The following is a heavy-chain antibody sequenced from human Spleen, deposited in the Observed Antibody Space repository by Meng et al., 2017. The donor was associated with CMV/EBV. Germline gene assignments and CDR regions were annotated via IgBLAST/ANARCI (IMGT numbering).Heavy chain of an antibody. V-gene: IGHV4-39*07. CDR2: IYYSGST. CDR1: GGSISSSSYY. J-gene: IGHJ5*02. CDR3: ARGIASRYCSGGSCYSGSSNWFDP. Sequence: SETLSLTCTVSGGSISSSSYYWGWIRQPPGKGLEWIGSIYYSGSTYYNPSLKSRVTISVDTSKNQFSLKLSSVTAADTAVYYCARGIASRYCSGGSCYSGSSNWFDPWGQGTLVTVSS. D-gene: IGHD2-15*01.